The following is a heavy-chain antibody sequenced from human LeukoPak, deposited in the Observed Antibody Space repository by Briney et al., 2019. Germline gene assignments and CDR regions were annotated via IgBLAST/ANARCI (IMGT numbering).Heavy chain of an antibody. CDR3: ARMRIGPYSYGWAYFDY. D-gene: IGHD5-18*01. CDR1: GFSLSTSGMC. V-gene: IGHV2-70*11. Sequence: SGPALVKPTQTLTLTCTFSGFSLSTSGMCVSWIRQPPGKALEWLARIDWDDDKYYSTSLKTRLTISKDTSKNQVVLTMTNMDPVYTATAYCARMRIGPYSYGWAYFDYWGQGTLVTVSS. CDR2: IDWDDDK. J-gene: IGHJ4*02.